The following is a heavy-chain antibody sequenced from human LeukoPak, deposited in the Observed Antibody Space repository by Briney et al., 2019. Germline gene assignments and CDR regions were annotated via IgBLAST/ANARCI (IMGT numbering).Heavy chain of an antibody. CDR3: ASSSVYTMIVVEGTDAFDI. J-gene: IGHJ3*02. CDR2: IIAIFGTA. D-gene: IGHD3-22*01. Sequence: ASVKVSCKASGGTFSSYAISWVRQAPGQGLEWMGGIIAIFGTANYAQKFQGRVTITTDESTSTAYMELSSLRSEDTAVYYCASSSVYTMIVVEGTDAFDIWGQGTMVTVSS. CDR1: GGTFSSYA. V-gene: IGHV1-69*05.